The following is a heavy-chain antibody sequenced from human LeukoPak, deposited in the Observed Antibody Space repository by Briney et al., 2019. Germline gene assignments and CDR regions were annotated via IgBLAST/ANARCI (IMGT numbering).Heavy chain of an antibody. D-gene: IGHD1-26*01. CDR2: INPNSGGT. Sequence: ASVKVSCKASGYTFTGYYMRWVRQAPGQGLEWMGWINPNSGGTNYAQKFQGRVTMTRDTSISTAYMELSRLRSDDTAVYYCARDLGPDSGSYYGGDYWGQGTLVTVSS. V-gene: IGHV1-2*02. J-gene: IGHJ4*02. CDR3: ARDLGPDSGSYYGGDY. CDR1: GYTFTGYY.